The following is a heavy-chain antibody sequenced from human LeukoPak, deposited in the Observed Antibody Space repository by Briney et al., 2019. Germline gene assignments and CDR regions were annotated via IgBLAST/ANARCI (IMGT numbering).Heavy chain of an antibody. D-gene: IGHD3-16*01. CDR1: GFTFSSYA. J-gene: IGHJ4*02. CDR3: AAPETWGDYFDY. Sequence: GGSLRLSCAASGFTFSSYAMSWVRQAPGKGLEWVSAISGSGGSTYYADSVKGRFTISRDNSKNTPYLQMNSLRAEDTAVYYCAAPETWGDYFDYWGQGTLVTVSS. CDR2: ISGSGGST. V-gene: IGHV3-23*01.